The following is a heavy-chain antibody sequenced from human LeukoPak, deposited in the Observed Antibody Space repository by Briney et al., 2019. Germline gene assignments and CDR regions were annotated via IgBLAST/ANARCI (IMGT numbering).Heavy chain of an antibody. CDR3: AREGGRWFGESGFDY. D-gene: IGHD3-10*01. V-gene: IGHV4-39*07. J-gene: IGHJ4*02. Sequence: PSETLSLTCTVSGGSISSSSYYWGWIRQPPGKGLEWIGSIYYSGSTYYNPSLKSRVTISVDTSKNQFSLKLSSVTAADTAVYYCAREGGRWFGESGFDYWGQGTLVTVSS. CDR2: IYYSGST. CDR1: GGSISSSSYY.